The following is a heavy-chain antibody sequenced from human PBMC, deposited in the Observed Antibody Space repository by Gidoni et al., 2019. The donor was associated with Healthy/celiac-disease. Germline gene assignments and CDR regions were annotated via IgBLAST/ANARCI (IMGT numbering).Heavy chain of an antibody. Sequence: QLQLQESGPGLVKPSETLSLTCTVSGGSISSSSYYWGWIRQPPGKGLEWIGSIYYSGSTYYNPSLKSRVTISVDTSKNQFSLKLSSVTAADTAVYYCARLGQWLVLYFDYWGQGTLVTVSS. CDR2: IYYSGST. D-gene: IGHD6-19*01. CDR3: ARLGQWLVLYFDY. V-gene: IGHV4-39*01. CDR1: GGSISSSSYY. J-gene: IGHJ4*02.